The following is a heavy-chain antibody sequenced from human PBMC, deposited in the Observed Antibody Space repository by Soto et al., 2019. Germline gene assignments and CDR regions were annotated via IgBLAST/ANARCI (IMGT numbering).Heavy chain of an antibody. CDR2: IIPTFGTA. V-gene: IGHV1-69*12. Sequence: QVQLVQSGAEVKKPGSSLKVSCKASGGTFSSYAISWVRQAPGQGLEWMGGIIPTFGTANYAQKFQGRVTITADECTSTVYMVLSSLRSEDTAVYYCARLSSSGRLHYWGQGTLVTVSS. J-gene: IGHJ4*02. D-gene: IGHD6-19*01. CDR3: ARLSSSGRLHY. CDR1: GGTFSSYA.